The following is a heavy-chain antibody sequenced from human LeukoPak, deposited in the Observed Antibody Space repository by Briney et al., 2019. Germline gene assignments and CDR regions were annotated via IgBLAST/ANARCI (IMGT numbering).Heavy chain of an antibody. CDR3: ARGVNFWSGYHFDY. CDR2: IWYDGSNK. J-gene: IGHJ4*02. Sequence: GGSLRLSCAASGFTFSSYGMHWVRQAPGKGLEWVAVIWYDGSNKYYADSVKGRFTISRDNSKNTLYLQMNSLRAEDTAVYYCARGVNFWSGYHFDYWGQGTLVTVSS. CDR1: GFTFSSYG. V-gene: IGHV3-33*01. D-gene: IGHD3-3*01.